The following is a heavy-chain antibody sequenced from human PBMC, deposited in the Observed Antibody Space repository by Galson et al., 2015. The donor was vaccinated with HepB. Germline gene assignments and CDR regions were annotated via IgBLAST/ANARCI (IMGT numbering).Heavy chain of an antibody. CDR3: ARGRDAFDS. CDR1: GFTFSDYW. CDR2: IKQDGSEK. J-gene: IGHJ4*02. Sequence: SLRLSCAASGFTFSDYWMSWGRQAPGKGLEWVADIKQDGSEKYYVDSVKGRFTISRDNAKNSLYLQMNSLRAEDTAVYYCARGRDAFDSWGQGTLVTVSS. V-gene: IGHV3-7*01. D-gene: IGHD5-24*01.